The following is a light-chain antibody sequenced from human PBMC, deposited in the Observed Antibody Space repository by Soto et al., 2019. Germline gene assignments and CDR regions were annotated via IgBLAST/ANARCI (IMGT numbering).Light chain of an antibody. CDR2: DNS. Sequence: QSVLTQPPSVSGAPGQRVTISCTGSSSNIGAGYAVHWYQQLPVTAPKLLIYDNSNRPSGVPDRFSGSKSGTSASLAITGLQAEDEADYYCQSYDSSLSGVVFGGGTQLTVL. J-gene: IGLJ3*02. V-gene: IGLV1-40*01. CDR1: SSNIGAGYA. CDR3: QSYDSSLSGVV.